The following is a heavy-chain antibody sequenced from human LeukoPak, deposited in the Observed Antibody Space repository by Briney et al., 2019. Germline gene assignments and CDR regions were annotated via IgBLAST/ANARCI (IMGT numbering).Heavy chain of an antibody. CDR1: GPSMRSSSYY. Sequence: PSETLSLTCTVSGPSMRSSSYYSGWVRQPPGKGLEWIVSIYYSGSTYYNPSLKSRGTISVDTSKNQFSLKLSSVTAADTAVYYCARGLVRSSPGIWGQGTVVTVSS. CDR2: IYYSGST. V-gene: IGHV4-39*01. CDR3: ARGLVRSSPGI. D-gene: IGHD6-6*01. J-gene: IGHJ3*02.